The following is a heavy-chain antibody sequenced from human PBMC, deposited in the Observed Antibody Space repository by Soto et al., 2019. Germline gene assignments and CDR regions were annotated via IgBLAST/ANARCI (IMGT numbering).Heavy chain of an antibody. CDR1: GGSISSGDYY. J-gene: IGHJ6*02. Sequence: SETLSLTCTVSGGSISSGDYYWSWIRQPPGKGLEWIGYIYYGGSIYYNPSLKSRVTISVDTSKNQFSLKLSSVTAADTAVYYCARFVWGVVMYYGMDVWGQGTTVTVSS. V-gene: IGHV4-30-4*01. D-gene: IGHD3-16*01. CDR2: IYYGGSI. CDR3: ARFVWGVVMYYGMDV.